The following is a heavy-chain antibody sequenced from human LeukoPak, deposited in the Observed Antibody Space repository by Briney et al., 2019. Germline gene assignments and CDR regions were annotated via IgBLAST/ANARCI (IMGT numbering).Heavy chain of an antibody. CDR3: ASAYGPLLDY. Sequence: SETLSLTCTVSGGSISSSSYYWGWIRQPPGKGLEWIGSIYYSGSTYYNPSLKSRVTISVDTSKNQFSLKLSSVTAADTAVYYCASAYGPLLDYWGQGTLVTVSS. J-gene: IGHJ4*02. V-gene: IGHV4-39*07. D-gene: IGHD3-16*01. CDR1: GGSISSSSYY. CDR2: IYYSGST.